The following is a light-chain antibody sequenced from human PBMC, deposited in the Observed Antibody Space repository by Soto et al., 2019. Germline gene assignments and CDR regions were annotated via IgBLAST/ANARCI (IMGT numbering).Light chain of an antibody. Sequence: QSVLTQPASVSGSPEQSITISCTGTSSDVGSYNLVSWYQQHPGKAPKVMIYEATKRPSGVSNRVSGSKSGNTASLTISGLQAEDEADYYCCAYAGSGTVVFGGGTKLTVL. J-gene: IGLJ3*02. CDR3: CAYAGSGTVV. CDR2: EAT. V-gene: IGLV2-23*01. CDR1: SSDVGSYNL.